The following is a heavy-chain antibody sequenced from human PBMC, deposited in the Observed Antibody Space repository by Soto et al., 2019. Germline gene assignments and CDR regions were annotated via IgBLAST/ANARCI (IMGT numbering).Heavy chain of an antibody. CDR2: SRNRVHSHTT. V-gene: IGHV3-72*01. Sequence: EVQLVESGGGLVQPGGSLRLSCAASGFTFSDHYMDWVRQAPGKGLEWVARSRNRVHSHTTEYAASVKGRFTISRDESKSSLYLQMNSLKIEDTAVYYCTRGLLVGAPPYTFHGMDVWGQGTTVTVSS. CDR3: TRGLLVGAPPYTFHGMDV. J-gene: IGHJ6*01. D-gene: IGHD2-15*01. CDR1: GFTFSDHY.